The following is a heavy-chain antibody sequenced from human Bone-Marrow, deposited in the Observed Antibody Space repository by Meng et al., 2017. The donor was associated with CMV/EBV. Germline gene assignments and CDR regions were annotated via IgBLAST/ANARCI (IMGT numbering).Heavy chain of an antibody. J-gene: IGHJ5*02. V-gene: IGHV3-53*01. D-gene: IGHD4-17*01. CDR1: GFTVSSNY. CDR2: IYSGGST. Sequence: GESLKISCAASGFTVSSNYMSWVRQAPGKGLEWVSVIYSGGSTFYADSVKGRYTISRDNSKDTLYLQMNSLRAEDTAIYYCAKAHYADPSWGQGTRVTVSS. CDR3: AKAHYADPS.